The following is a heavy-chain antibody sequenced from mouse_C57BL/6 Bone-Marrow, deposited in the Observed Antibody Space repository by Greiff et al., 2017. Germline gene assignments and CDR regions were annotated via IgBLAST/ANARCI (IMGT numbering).Heavy chain of an antibody. D-gene: IGHD1-1*01. CDR1: GYTFTSYW. V-gene: IGHV1-53*01. CDR2: INPSNGGT. J-gene: IGHJ1*03. CDR3: ARRSITTVVADWYFDV. Sequence: QVHVKQPGTELVKPGASVKLSCKASGYTFTSYWMHWVKQRPGQGLEWIGNINPSNGGTNYNEKFKSKATLTVDKSSSTAYMQLSSLTSEDSAVYYCARRSITTVVADWYFDVWGTGTTVTVSS.